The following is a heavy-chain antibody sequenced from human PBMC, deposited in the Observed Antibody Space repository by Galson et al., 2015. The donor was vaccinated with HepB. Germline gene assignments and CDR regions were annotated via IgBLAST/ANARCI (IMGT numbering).Heavy chain of an antibody. D-gene: IGHD6-25*01. J-gene: IGHJ5*02. Sequence: SLRLSCAASGFTFSSYAMNWVRQAPGKGLEWVSGIGVNDGSIYYANSVKGRFTISRDNSKNTLYLQMNSLRVEDTAVYYCAKGQRSSRASRYDWFDPWGQETLVTVSS. CDR2: IGVNDGSI. V-gene: IGHV3-23*01. CDR1: GFTFSSYA. CDR3: AKGQRSSRASRYDWFDP.